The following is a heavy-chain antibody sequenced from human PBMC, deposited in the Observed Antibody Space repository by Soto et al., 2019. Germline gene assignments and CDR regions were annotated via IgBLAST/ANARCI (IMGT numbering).Heavy chain of an antibody. V-gene: IGHV1-18*01. CDR2: ISAYNGNT. J-gene: IGHJ5*02. CDR3: ARSVDCSSTGWPDNWFDP. CDR1: GYTFTSYG. Sequence: QVQLVQSGAEVKKPGASVKVSCKASGYTFTSYGISWVRQAPAQGLEWMGWISAYNGNTNYAQKLQGTVTMTTDTSTSTAYMELRSLRSDDTAVYYCARSVDCSSTGWPDNWFDPWGQGTLVTVSS. D-gene: IGHD2-2*01.